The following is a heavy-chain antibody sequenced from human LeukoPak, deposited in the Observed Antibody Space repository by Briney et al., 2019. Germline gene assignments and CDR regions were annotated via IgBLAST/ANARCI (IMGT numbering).Heavy chain of an antibody. CDR2: ISGDGDSS. CDR1: GFTFDDYA. D-gene: IGHD5-18*01. Sequence: GGSLRLSCAASGFTFDDYAMHWGRQAPGKGLGLVSLISGDGDSSYYADSVKGRFTISRDNSKNSLYLQMNSLRTEDTALFYCARLYYSYGIMDFDYWGQGTLVTASS. J-gene: IGHJ4*02. CDR3: ARLYYSYGIMDFDY. V-gene: IGHV3-43*02.